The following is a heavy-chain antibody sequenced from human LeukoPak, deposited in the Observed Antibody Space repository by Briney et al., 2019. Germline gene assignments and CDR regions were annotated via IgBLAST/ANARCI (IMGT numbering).Heavy chain of an antibody. CDR3: AREGHTSSRGWFVP. V-gene: IGHV1-69*13. CDR2: IIPILGTP. Sequence: GASVKVSCKASGYTFNHYAISWLRQAPGQGLEWMGGIIPILGTPNYAQKFQGRVTITADESASTTLMELRSLRSDDAAVYYCAREGHTSSRGWFVPWGQGTLVTVSS. D-gene: IGHD6-19*01. J-gene: IGHJ5*02. CDR1: GYTFNHYA.